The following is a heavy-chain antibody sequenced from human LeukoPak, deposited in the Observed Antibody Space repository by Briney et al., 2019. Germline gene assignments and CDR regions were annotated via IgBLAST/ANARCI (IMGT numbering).Heavy chain of an antibody. CDR3: ARNTASDYYDSSGYIDY. Sequence: SETLSLTCTVSGGSISSYYWGWIRQPPGKGLECIGTIYYSGSTYYNPSLKSRVTISVDTSKNQFSLKLSSVTAADTAVYYCARNTASDYYDSSGYIDYWGQGTLVTVSS. CDR1: GGSISSYY. J-gene: IGHJ4*02. V-gene: IGHV4-39*07. D-gene: IGHD3-22*01. CDR2: IYYSGST.